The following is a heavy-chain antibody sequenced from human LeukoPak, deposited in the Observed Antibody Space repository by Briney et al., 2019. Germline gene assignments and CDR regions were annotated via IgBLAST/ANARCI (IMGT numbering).Heavy chain of an antibody. Sequence: PGGSLRLSCAASGFTFSNYGMHWVRQAPGKGLEWVAVIWYDGINKYYADSVKGRFTISRDNSKNTLYLQMNSLRAEDTAVYHCAKANSPYYYGMDVWGQGTTVTVSS. CDR3: AKANSPYYYGMDV. CDR2: IWYDGINK. CDR1: GFTFSNYG. J-gene: IGHJ6*02. D-gene: IGHD2/OR15-2a*01. V-gene: IGHV3-30*02.